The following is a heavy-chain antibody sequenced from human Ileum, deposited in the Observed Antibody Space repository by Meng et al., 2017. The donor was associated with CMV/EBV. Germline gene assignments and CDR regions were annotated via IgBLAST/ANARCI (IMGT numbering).Heavy chain of an antibody. CDR2: ISWDGGST. V-gene: IGHV3-43*01. Sequence: GESLKIPCAASGFTLDDYTMHWVRPAPGKGLEWVSLISWDGGSTYYADSVKGRFTISRDNSKNSLYLQMNSLRTEDTALYYCAKEKVGLDYWGQGTLVTVSS. D-gene: IGHD1-26*01. CDR3: AKEKVGLDY. J-gene: IGHJ4*02. CDR1: GFTLDDYT.